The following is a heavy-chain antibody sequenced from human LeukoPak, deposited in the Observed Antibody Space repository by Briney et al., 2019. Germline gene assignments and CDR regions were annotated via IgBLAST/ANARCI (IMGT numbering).Heavy chain of an antibody. J-gene: IGHJ4*02. CDR3: ARDLTSPRYCSGGSCSPFDY. V-gene: IGHV1-8*01. CDR1: GYTFTSYD. D-gene: IGHD2-15*01. Sequence: GASVKVSCKASGYTFTSYDINWVRQATGQGLEWMGWMNPNSGNTGYAQKFQGRVTMTRNTSISTAYMELSSLRSEDTAVYYCARDLTSPRYCSGGSCSPFDYWGQGTLVTVSS. CDR2: MNPNSGNT.